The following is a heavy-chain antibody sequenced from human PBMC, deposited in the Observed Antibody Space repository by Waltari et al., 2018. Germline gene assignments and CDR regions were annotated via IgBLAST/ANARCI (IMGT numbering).Heavy chain of an antibody. V-gene: IGHV4-39*01. CDR1: GGSISSSSYY. D-gene: IGHD7-27*01. CDR3: ARRTGEFNWFDP. J-gene: IGHJ5*02. Sequence: QLQLQESGPGLVKPSETLSLTCTVSGGSISSSSYYWGWIRPPPGKGLEWIGSIYYSGSTYYNPSLKSRVTISVDTSKNQFSLKLSSVTAADTAVYYCARRTGEFNWFDPWGQGTLVTVSS. CDR2: IYYSGST.